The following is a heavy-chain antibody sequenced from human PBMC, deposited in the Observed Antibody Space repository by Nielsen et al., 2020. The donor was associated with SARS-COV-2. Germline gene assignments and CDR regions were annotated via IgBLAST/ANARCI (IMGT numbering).Heavy chain of an antibody. D-gene: IGHD3-10*01. CDR2: ISSSSSTI. Sequence: GESLRLSCAASGFTFSSYSMNWVRQAPGKGLEWVSYISSSSSTIYYADSVKGRFTISRDNAKNSLYLQMNSLRAEDTAVYYCARGRYGSGSTLEYWGQGTLVPSPQ. CDR3: ARGRYGSGSTLEY. V-gene: IGHV3-48*01. J-gene: IGHJ4*02. CDR1: GFTFSSYS.